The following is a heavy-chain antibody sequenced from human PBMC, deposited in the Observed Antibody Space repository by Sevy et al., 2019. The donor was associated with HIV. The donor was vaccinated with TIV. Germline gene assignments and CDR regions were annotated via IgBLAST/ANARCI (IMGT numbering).Heavy chain of an antibody. CDR1: GASISNTAYY. Sequence: SETLSLTCIVSGASISNTAYYWGWIRQSPGKGREWIASIRHGGYTFYNPSLKSRVTISAATSKNQFSLKLTSVSAADTSIYYCVGPKLTYTNGWHYFDYWGQGTVVTVSS. CDR3: VGPKLTYTNGWHYFDY. CDR2: IRHGGYT. V-gene: IGHV4-39*01. J-gene: IGHJ4*02. D-gene: IGHD2-8*01.